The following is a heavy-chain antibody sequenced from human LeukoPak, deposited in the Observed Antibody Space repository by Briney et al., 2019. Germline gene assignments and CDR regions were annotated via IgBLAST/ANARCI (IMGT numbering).Heavy chain of an antibody. J-gene: IGHJ6*03. D-gene: IGHD7-27*01. CDR3: ASRSDWGSLYYYYMDV. V-gene: IGHV1-69*05. Sequence: SVKVSCKASGGTFSSYAISWVRQAPGQGLEWMGGIIPTFGTANYAQKFQGRVTITTDESTSTAYMELSSLRSEDTAVYYCASRSDWGSLYYYYMDVWGKGTTVTVPS. CDR2: IIPTFGTA. CDR1: GGTFSSYA.